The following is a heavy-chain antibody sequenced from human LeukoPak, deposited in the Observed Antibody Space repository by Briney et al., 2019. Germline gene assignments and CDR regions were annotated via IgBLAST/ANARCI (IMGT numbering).Heavy chain of an antibody. CDR3: ARAQVVVVPAAHYLDY. CDR1: GYTFNVYY. CDR2: INPNSGGT. J-gene: IGHJ4*02. V-gene: IGHV1-2*02. Sequence: ASVKVSCKASGYTFNVYYMNWVRQAPGQGLEWMGWINPNSGGTNYAQKFQGRVTMTRDTSISTAYMELSRLRSDDTAVYYCARAQVVVVPAAHYLDYWGQGTLVTVSS. D-gene: IGHD2-2*01.